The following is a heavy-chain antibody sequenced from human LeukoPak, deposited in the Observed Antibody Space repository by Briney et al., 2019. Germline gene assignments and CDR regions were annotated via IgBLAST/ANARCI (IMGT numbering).Heavy chain of an antibody. D-gene: IGHD3-10*01. J-gene: IGHJ4*02. Sequence: ASVKVSCKASGYTFTSYAMHWVRQAPGQRLEWMGWINAGNGNTKYSQKFQGRVTITRDTSASTAYMELSSLRFEDTAVYYCARDSTMVRGVRAFDYWGQGTLVTVSS. V-gene: IGHV1-3*01. CDR1: GYTFTSYA. CDR3: ARDSTMVRGVRAFDY. CDR2: INAGNGNT.